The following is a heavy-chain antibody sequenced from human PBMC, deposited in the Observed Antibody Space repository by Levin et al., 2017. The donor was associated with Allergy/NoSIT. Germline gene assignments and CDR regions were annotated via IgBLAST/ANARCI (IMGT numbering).Heavy chain of an antibody. J-gene: IGHJ6*02. CDR3: AKDLRYFDWSPYYYYYGMDG. Sequence: GESLKISCAASGFTFSSYGMHWVRQAPGKGLEWVAVISYDGSNKYYADSVKGRFTISRDNSKNTLYLQMNSLRAEDTAVYYCAKDLRYFDWSPYYYYYGMDGWGQGTTVTVSS. CDR2: ISYDGSNK. V-gene: IGHV3-30*18. CDR1: GFTFSSYG. D-gene: IGHD3-9*01.